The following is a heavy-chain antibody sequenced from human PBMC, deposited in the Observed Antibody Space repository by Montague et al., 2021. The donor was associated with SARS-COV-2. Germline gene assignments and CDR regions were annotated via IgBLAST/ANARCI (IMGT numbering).Heavy chain of an antibody. Sequence: SETLSLTCTVSGGSISSSSYYWGWIRQPPGKGLEWIGEINHSGSTNYNSSLKSRVTVSVDTSENQFSLNLSSVTAADTAVYYCARAPPLYIAPSGAMDVWGQGTTVTVSS. CDR3: ARAPPLYIAPSGAMDV. CDR1: GGSISSSSYY. CDR2: INHSGST. V-gene: IGHV4-39*01. J-gene: IGHJ6*02. D-gene: IGHD1-14*01.